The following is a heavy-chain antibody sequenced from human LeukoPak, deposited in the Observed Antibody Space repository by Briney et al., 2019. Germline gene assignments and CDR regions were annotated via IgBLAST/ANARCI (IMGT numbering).Heavy chain of an antibody. V-gene: IGHV4-4*02. CDR2: IYHSGST. CDR1: GGSISSSNW. CDR3: AVWSGYYRDRWFDP. Sequence: SETLSLTCAVSGGSISSSNWWSWVRQPPGKGLGWIGEIYHSGSTNYNPSLKSRVTISVDKSKNQFSLKLSSVTAADTAVYYCAVWSGYYRDRWFDPWGQGTLVTVSS. J-gene: IGHJ5*02. D-gene: IGHD3-3*01.